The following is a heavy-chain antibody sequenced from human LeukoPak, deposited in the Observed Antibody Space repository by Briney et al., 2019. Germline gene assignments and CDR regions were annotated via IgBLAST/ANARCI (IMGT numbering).Heavy chain of an antibody. CDR1: GFTVSSNE. CDR2: ISGGST. Sequence: GGSLRLSCAASGFTVSSNEMSWVRQAPGKGLEWVSSISGGSTYYADSRKGRFTISGDNSKNTLHLQMNSLRAEDTAVYYCNQCTYSSSWYLKLDYWGQGTLVTVSS. D-gene: IGHD6-13*01. J-gene: IGHJ4*02. V-gene: IGHV3-38-3*01. CDR3: NQCTYSSSWYLKLDY.